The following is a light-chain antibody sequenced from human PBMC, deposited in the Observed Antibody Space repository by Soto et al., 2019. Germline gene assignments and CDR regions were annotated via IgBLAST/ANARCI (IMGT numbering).Light chain of an antibody. V-gene: IGKV3-15*01. CDR2: GAF. CDR1: ENVHNN. CDR3: QQYDNWPPWT. Sequence: EIVMTQSPATLSVTPGERATLSCRVSENVHNNVAWYQHRPGQAPRLLIYGAFSRATGIPARFSGSGSGTQFTLTITSLQSEDFAVYYCQQYDNWPPWTFGQGTTVDFK. J-gene: IGKJ1*01.